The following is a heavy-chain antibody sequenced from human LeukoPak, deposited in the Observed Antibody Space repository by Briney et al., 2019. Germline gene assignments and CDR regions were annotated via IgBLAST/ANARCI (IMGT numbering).Heavy chain of an antibody. J-gene: IGHJ3*02. V-gene: IGHV3-30-3*01. CDR1: GFTFSSYA. CDR2: ISYDGSNK. Sequence: GGSLRLSCAASGFTFSSYARHWVRQAPGKGLEWVAVISYDGSNKYYADSVKGRFTISRDNSKNTLYLQMNSLRAEDTAVYYCASSWHDDAFDIWGQGTMVTVSS. CDR3: ASSWHDDAFDI.